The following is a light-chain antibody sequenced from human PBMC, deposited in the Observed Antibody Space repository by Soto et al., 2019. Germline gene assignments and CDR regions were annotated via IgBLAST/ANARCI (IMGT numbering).Light chain of an antibody. Sequence: DIQMTQSPSTLSASVGDRVTITCRASQSISSWLAWYQQKPGKAPKVLIYDASSLESGVPSRFSGSGSGTEFSLTISSLQPDDFATYYCQQYNHYLTFGQGTKVDIK. V-gene: IGKV1-5*01. CDR1: QSISSW. J-gene: IGKJ1*01. CDR3: QQYNHYLT. CDR2: DAS.